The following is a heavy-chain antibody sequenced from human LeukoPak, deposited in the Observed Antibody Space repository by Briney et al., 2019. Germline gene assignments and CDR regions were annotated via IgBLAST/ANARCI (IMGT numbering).Heavy chain of an antibody. CDR2: INSDGSST. CDR3: AKFTAPFGPSPFDY. Sequence: GGSLRLSCAASGFTFSSYWMHWVRQAPGKGLVWVSRINSDGSSTSYADSVKGRFTISRDNSKNTLYLQMNSLRAEDTAVYYCAKFTAPFGPSPFDYWGQGTLVTVSS. D-gene: IGHD2-21*02. CDR1: GFTFSSYW. V-gene: IGHV3-74*01. J-gene: IGHJ4*02.